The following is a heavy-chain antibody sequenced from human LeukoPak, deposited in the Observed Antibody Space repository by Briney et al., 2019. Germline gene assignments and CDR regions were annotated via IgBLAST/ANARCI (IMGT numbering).Heavy chain of an antibody. V-gene: IGHV3-23*01. J-gene: IGHJ4*02. CDR1: GYTFSSYA. CDR3: ANSGHIVATRPFGY. CDR2: ISGSGGST. D-gene: IGHD5-12*01. Sequence: GGSLRLSCAASGYTFSSYAMSWVRQAPGKGLEWVSAISGSGGSTYYADSVKGRFTISRDNSKNTLYLQMNSLRAEDTAVYYCANSGHIVATRPFGYWGQGTLVTVSS.